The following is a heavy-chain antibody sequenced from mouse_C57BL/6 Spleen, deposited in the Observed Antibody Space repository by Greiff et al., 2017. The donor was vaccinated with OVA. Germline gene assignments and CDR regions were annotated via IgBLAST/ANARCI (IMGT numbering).Heavy chain of an antibody. CDR2: INPSSGYT. Sequence: QVQLQQSGAELARPGASVKMSCKASGYTFTSYTMHWVKQRPGQGLEWIGYINPSSGYTKYNQKFKDKATLTADKSSSTAYMQLSSLTSEDSAVYYCARGNYDSSSYGYFDVWGTGTTVTVSS. V-gene: IGHV1-4*01. J-gene: IGHJ1*03. CDR1: GYTFTSYT. CDR3: ARGNYDSSSYGYFDV. D-gene: IGHD1-1*01.